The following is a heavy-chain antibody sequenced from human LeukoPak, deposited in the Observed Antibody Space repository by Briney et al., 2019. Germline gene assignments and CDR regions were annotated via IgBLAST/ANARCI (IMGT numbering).Heavy chain of an antibody. V-gene: IGHV3-49*04. CDR1: GFTFGDSE. CDR2: IRSKVYGGTA. CDR3: ASSIYYPYAFDI. J-gene: IGHJ3*02. Sequence: GGSLRLSCTGSGFTFGDSEMSWVRQAPGKGLEWVGFIRSKVYGGTAEYAASVKGRFTISRDNSKNTLYLQMNSLRAEDTAVYYCASSIYYPYAFDIWGQGTMVTVSS. D-gene: IGHD1-26*01.